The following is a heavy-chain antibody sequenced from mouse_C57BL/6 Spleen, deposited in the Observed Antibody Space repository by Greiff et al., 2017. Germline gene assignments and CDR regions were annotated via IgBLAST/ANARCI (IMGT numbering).Heavy chain of an antibody. CDR3: ARYYGSSSWYCDV. J-gene: IGHJ1*03. CDR2: IDPSDSYT. V-gene: IGHV1-50*01. CDR1: GYTFTSYW. Sequence: QVQLQQPGAELVKPGASVKLSCKASGYTFTSYWMQWVKQRPGQGLEWIGEIDPSDSYTNYNQKFKGKATLTVDTSSSTAYMQLSSLTSEDSAVYYCARYYGSSSWYCDVWGTGTTVTVSS. D-gene: IGHD1-1*01.